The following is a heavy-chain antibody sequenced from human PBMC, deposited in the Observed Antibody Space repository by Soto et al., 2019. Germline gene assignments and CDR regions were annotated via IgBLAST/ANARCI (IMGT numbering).Heavy chain of an antibody. D-gene: IGHD3-10*02. V-gene: IGHV3-33*01. CDR3: ARGCGSAPACYIIDY. Sequence: QAQLVESGGGVVQPGGSLRLSCAASGFTFSSHGMHWARQAPGKGLEWVAVIWSDGSDKKYADSVRGRFTISRDNSKNTLCLQMERLGAGDAAVYWWARGCGSAPACYIIDYWGQGTLVTVSS. CDR2: IWSDGSDK. CDR1: GFTFSSHG. J-gene: IGHJ4*02.